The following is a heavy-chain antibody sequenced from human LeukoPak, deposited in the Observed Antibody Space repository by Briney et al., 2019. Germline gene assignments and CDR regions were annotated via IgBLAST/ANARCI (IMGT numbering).Heavy chain of an antibody. CDR1: GASISSSDW. CDR3: ARAAAVTGQFDF. Sequence: SGTLSLTCTVSGASISSSDWWTWVRQPPGEALEWIGEIYHAGSTKYNPSLKSRLTISVDKSSNSFSLSLTSVTAADTAFYYCARAAAVTGQFDFWGQGTLVTVSS. CDR2: IYHAGST. V-gene: IGHV4-4*02. D-gene: IGHD6-19*01. J-gene: IGHJ4*02.